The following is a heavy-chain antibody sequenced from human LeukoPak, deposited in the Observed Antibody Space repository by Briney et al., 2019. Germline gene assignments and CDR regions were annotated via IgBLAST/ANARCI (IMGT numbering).Heavy chain of an antibody. CDR2: IYFIGST. J-gene: IGHJ5*02. V-gene: IGHV4-39*01. Sequence: PPETLSLTCTVSLDSIFGSVSYLGWLRPPPGKRLEWIGSIYFIGSTHYNPSIKSRVTISADTSKNQFSLRMTSVSAADTAVYYCARNRSITVVRGGHGTEKNNLFDPWGQGTLVTVSS. CDR3: ARNRSITVVRGGHGTEKNNLFDP. CDR1: LDSIFGSVSY. D-gene: IGHD3-10*01.